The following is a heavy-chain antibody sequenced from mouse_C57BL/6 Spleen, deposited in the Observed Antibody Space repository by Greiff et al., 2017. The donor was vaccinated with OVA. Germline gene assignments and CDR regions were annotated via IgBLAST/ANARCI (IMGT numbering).Heavy chain of an antibody. D-gene: IGHD2-4*01. CDR3: ARWDYDPWFAY. J-gene: IGHJ3*01. CDR2: IDPSDSYT. V-gene: IGHV1-50*01. Sequence: VQLQQPGAELVKPGASVKLSCKASGYTFTSYWMQWVKQRPGQGLEWIGEIDPSDSYTNYNQKFKGKATLTVDTSSSTAYMQLSSLTSEDSAVYYCARWDYDPWFAYWGQGTLVTVSA. CDR1: GYTFTSYW.